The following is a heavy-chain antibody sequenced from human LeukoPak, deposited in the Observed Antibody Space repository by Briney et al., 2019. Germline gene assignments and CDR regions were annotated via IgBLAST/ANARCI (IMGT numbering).Heavy chain of an antibody. J-gene: IGHJ4*02. CDR1: GFTFSSYS. CDR3: ARVKGSYATDY. V-gene: IGHV3-48*04. D-gene: IGHD3-16*01. Sequence: PGGSLRLSCAASGFTFSSYSMNWVRQAPGKGLEWVSSISSSSGATMSYADSVKGRFTISRDNAKNSLYLQMSSLRAEDAAVYYCARVKGSYATDYWGQGALVTVSS. CDR2: ISSSSGATM.